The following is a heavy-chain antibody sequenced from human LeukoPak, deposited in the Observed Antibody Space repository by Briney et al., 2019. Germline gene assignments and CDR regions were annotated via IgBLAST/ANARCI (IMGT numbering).Heavy chain of an antibody. V-gene: IGHV3-66*04. J-gene: IGHJ4*02. D-gene: IGHD6-19*01. CDR1: GFTVSSNY. CDR2: IYSGGST. CDR3: ARHSSDWHGIDY. Sequence: GGSLRLSCAASGFTVSSNYMSWVRQAPGKGLEWVSVIYSGGSTYYADSVKGRFTISRDNSKNTMYLQMNSLRAEDTAVYYCARHSSDWHGIDYWGQGALVTVSS.